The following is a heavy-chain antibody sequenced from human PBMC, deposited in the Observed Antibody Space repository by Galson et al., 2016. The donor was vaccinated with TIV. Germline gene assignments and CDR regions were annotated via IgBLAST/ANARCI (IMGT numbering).Heavy chain of an antibody. CDR1: GFIFTDFD. V-gene: IGHV3-13*01. CDR3: ARAQLGVVEPAAYYGLDV. Sequence: SLRLSCAASGFIFTDFDIHWVRQPPEKGLEWVSAVGTAGHTYYPASVKGRYTVSRDNAKNSIYLQMNNLRAGDTAVYFCARAQLGVVEPAAYYGLDVWGRGTTVTVSS. J-gene: IGHJ6*02. D-gene: IGHD2-2*01. CDR2: VGTAGHT.